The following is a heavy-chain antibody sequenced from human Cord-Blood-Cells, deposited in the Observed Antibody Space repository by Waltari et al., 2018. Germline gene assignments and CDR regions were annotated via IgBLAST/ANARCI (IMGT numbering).Heavy chain of an antibody. CDR1: GGSFSGYY. CDR3: ARGFGLVRYGMDV. J-gene: IGHJ6*02. CDR2: INHSGNT. D-gene: IGHD3-3*01. V-gene: IGHV4-34*01. Sequence: QVQLQQWGAGLLKPSETLSLTCAVYGGSFSGYYWSWIRQPPGKGLEWIGEINHSGNTNYNPSLKSRVTISVDTSKNQFSLKLSSVTAADTAVYYCARGFGLVRYGMDVWGQGTTVTVSS.